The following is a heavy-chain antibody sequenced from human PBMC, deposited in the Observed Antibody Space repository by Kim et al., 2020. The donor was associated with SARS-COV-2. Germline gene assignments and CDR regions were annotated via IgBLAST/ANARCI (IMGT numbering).Heavy chain of an antibody. Sequence: GGSLRLSCAASGFTFGNYAMSWVRQAPGKGLEWVSAVSRSGDGTYYADSVKGRFTISRDNSKSTVYLQLNSLRAEDTAVYYCVSAPSIAVAGAHCWGQGTLVTVSS. V-gene: IGHV3-23*01. CDR2: VSRSGDGT. J-gene: IGHJ4*02. D-gene: IGHD6-19*01. CDR1: GFTFGNYA. CDR3: VSAPSIAVAGAHC.